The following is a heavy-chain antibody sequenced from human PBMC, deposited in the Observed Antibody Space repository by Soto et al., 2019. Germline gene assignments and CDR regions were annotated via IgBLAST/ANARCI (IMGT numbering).Heavy chain of an antibody. V-gene: IGHV1-18*01. CDR3: ARVQISYSMVRGVITPFDY. J-gene: IGHJ4*02. Sequence: ASVKVSCKASGYTFTSYGISWVRQAPGQGLEWMGWISAYNGNTNYAQKLQGRVTMTTDTSTSTAYMELRSLRSDDTAVYYCARVQISYSMVRGVITPFDYWGQGTLVTVSS. CDR2: ISAYNGNT. CDR1: GYTFTSYG. D-gene: IGHD3-10*01.